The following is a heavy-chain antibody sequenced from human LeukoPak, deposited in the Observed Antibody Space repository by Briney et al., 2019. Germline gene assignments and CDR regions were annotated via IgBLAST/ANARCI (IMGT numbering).Heavy chain of an antibody. CDR1: GFTFRSYA. J-gene: IGHJ4*02. CDR3: ARAADSSGYYDY. Sequence: PGGSLRLSCAASGFTFRSYAMHWVRQAPGKGLEWVAVISYDGNNKYQADSVKGRFTISRDNAKNTLYLQMNSLRAEDTAVYYCARAADSSGYYDYWGQGTLVTVSS. CDR2: ISYDGNNK. V-gene: IGHV3-30-3*01. D-gene: IGHD3-22*01.